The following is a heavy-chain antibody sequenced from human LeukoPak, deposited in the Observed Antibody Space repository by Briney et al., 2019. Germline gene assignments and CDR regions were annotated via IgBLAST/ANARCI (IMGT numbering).Heavy chain of an antibody. CDR2: ISAYNGNT. CDR1: GYTFTSYG. V-gene: IGHV1-18*01. D-gene: IGHD1-26*01. CDR3: ARDRGGSYSPIFDY. Sequence: ASVKVSCKASGYTFTSYGISWVRQAPGQGLEWMGWISAYNGNTNYAQKLQGRVTMTTDTSTSTAYMELRSRRSDDTAVYYCARDRGGSYSPIFDYWGQGTLVTVSS. J-gene: IGHJ4*02.